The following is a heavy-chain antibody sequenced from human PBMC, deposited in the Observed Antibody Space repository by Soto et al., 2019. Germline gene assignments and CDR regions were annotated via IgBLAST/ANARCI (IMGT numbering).Heavy chain of an antibody. CDR1: GGTISSYT. CDR3: ARCFWSGYTHYYYYYMDG. Sequence: SVKVSCKASGGTISSYTISWVRQAPGQGLEWMGRIIPILGIANYAQKFQGRVTITADKSTSTAYMELSSLRSEDTAVYYCARCFWSGYTHYYYYYMDGWGKGTKVTVSS. J-gene: IGHJ6*03. V-gene: IGHV1-69*02. CDR2: IIPILGIA. D-gene: IGHD3-3*01.